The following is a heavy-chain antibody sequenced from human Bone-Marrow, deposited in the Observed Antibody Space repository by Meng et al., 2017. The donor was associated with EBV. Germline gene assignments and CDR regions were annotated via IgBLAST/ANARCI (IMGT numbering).Heavy chain of an antibody. D-gene: IGHD3-22*01. J-gene: IGHJ4*02. CDR3: AKGGGYYYDSSGFHYDY. Sequence: QGQLQEPGPGLVKPSGTLSPTCAVAGGSISSNNWWGWVRQPPGKGLECIGEIYHSGSTNYNPSLKSRVTISVDKSKNQFSLKLSSVTAADTAVYYCAKGGGYYYDSSGFHYDYWGQGTLVTVSS. CDR2: IYHSGST. CDR1: GGSISSNNW. V-gene: IGHV4-4*02.